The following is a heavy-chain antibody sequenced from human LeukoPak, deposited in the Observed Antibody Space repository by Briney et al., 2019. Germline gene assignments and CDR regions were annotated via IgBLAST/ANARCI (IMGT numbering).Heavy chain of an antibody. Sequence: PGGSLRLSCAASGFTFSIYWMSWVRQAPGKGLEWVANIKQDGSEKYYVDSVKGRFTISRDNAKNSLYLQMNSLRAEDTAVYYCARDKYDFWSGYPYGMGGWGQGTTVT. V-gene: IGHV3-7*01. CDR3: ARDKYDFWSGYPYGMGG. CDR1: GFTFSIYW. D-gene: IGHD3-3*01. CDR2: IKQDGSEK. J-gene: IGHJ6*02.